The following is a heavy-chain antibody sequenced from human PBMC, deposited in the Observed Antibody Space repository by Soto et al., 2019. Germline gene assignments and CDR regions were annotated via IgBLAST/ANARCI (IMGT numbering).Heavy chain of an antibody. CDR3: ARGVDYYGSGSYYTHKGWFDP. J-gene: IGHJ5*02. D-gene: IGHD3-10*01. Sequence: QVQLVQSGAEVKKPGASVKVSCKASGYTFTSYDINWVRQATGQGLEWMGWMNPNSGNTGYAQKFQGRVTMTRNISISTAYRELSSLRSEDTAVYYCARGVDYYGSGSYYTHKGWFDPWGQGTLVTVSS. CDR1: GYTFTSYD. V-gene: IGHV1-8*01. CDR2: MNPNSGNT.